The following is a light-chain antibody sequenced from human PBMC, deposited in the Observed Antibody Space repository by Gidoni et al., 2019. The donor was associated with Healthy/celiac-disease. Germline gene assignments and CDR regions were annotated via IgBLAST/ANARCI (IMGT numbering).Light chain of an antibody. CDR3: MQALQTPPT. CDR2: LGS. Sequence: DIVMTQSPLSLPVTPGAPASISCRSSQSLLHSNGYNYLGWYLQKPGQSPQLLIYLGSNRASGVPDRFSGSGSGTDFTLKISRVEAEDVGVYYCMQALQTPPTFGQGTKLEIK. CDR1: QSLLHSNGYNY. J-gene: IGKJ2*01. V-gene: IGKV2-28*01.